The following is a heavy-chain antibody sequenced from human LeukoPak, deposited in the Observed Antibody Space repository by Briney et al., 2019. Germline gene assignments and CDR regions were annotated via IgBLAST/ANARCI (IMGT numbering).Heavy chain of an antibody. CDR2: INSDGSST. D-gene: IGHD3-22*01. CDR3: ASALQYYYDSSGPAP. J-gene: IGHJ5*02. CDR1: GFTFSSYW. V-gene: IGHV3-74*01. Sequence: GGSLRLSCAASGFTFSSYWMHWVRQAPGKGLVWVSRINSDGSSTSYADSVKGRFTISRDNAKNTLYLQMNSLRAEDTAVYYCASALQYYYDSSGPAPWGQGTLVTVPS.